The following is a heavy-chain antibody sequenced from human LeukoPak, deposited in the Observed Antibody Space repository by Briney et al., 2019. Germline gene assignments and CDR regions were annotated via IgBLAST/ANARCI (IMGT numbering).Heavy chain of an antibody. V-gene: IGHV4-59*11. J-gene: IGHJ3*02. Sequence: PETLSLTCTVSGGSISSHYWSWIRQPPGKGLEWIGYIYYSGSTNYNPSLKSRVTISVDTSKNQFSLKLSSVTAADTAVYYCARGSSWSDAFDIWGQGTMVTVSS. CDR2: IYYSGST. D-gene: IGHD6-13*01. CDR3: ARGSSWSDAFDI. CDR1: GGSISSHY.